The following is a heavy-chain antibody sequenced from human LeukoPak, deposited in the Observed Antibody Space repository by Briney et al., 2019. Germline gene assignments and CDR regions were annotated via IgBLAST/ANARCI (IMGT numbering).Heavy chain of an antibody. CDR2: ISGSGGST. CDR3: AKAPPPLTVTTPVVYFDY. V-gene: IGHV3-23*01. Sequence: GGSLRLSCAASGFTFSSYAMSCVRQARGKGLEGVSAISGSGGSTYYAASVTGRFTISRDNSKNTLYLQMTSLRAEDTAVYYCAKAPPPLTVTTPVVYFDYWGQGTLVTVSS. CDR1: GFTFSSYA. D-gene: IGHD4-17*01. J-gene: IGHJ4*02.